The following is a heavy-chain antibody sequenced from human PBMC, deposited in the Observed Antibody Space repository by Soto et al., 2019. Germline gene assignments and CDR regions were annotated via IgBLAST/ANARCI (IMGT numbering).Heavy chain of an antibody. CDR2: LDGAGGST. V-gene: IGHV3-23*01. Sequence: GGSLRLSCLASGFTFSDFAMTWVRHVPGRGLEWAASLDGAGGSTYYAESVRGRFSISRDNSQNTLFLQMKRLTVDDTAIYYCAAPRDEYGSGVSWFTYGMDIWGQGTTVTVSS. CDR3: AAPRDEYGSGVSWFTYGMDI. CDR1: GFTFSDFA. D-gene: IGHD3-10*01. J-gene: IGHJ6*02.